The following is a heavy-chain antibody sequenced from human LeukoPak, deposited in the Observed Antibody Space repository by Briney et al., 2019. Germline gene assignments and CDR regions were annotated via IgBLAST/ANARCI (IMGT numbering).Heavy chain of an antibody. Sequence: PSQTLSLTCAVSGGSISSGGYSWSWIRQPPGKGLEWIGYIYHSGSTYYNPSLKSRVTISVDRSKNQSSLKLSSVTAADTAVYYCARAVVAATGWFDPWGQGTLVTVSS. V-gene: IGHV4-30-2*01. CDR1: GGSISSGGYS. D-gene: IGHD2-15*01. J-gene: IGHJ5*02. CDR2: IYHSGST. CDR3: ARAVVAATGWFDP.